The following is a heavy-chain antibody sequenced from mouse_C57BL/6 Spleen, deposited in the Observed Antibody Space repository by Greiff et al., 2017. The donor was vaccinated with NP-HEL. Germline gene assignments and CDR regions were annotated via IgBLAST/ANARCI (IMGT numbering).Heavy chain of an antibody. V-gene: IGHV1-74*01. CDR2: IHPSDSDT. J-gene: IGHJ2*01. CDR3: AMGGTYFDY. CDR1: GYTFTSYW. Sequence: KESCKASGYTFTSYWMHWVKQRPGQGLEWIGRIHPSDSDTNYNQKFKGKATLTVDKSSSTAYMQLSSLTAEDSAVYYCAMGGTYFDYWGQGTTLTVSS.